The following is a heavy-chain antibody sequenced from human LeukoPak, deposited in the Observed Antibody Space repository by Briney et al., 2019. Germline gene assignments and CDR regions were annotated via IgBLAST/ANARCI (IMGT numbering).Heavy chain of an antibody. V-gene: IGHV1-46*01. CDR1: GYTFTNYY. Sequence: ASVKVSCKASGYTFTNYYIQWVRQAPGQGLDWMGLINPRTGTTSYAQKFQGRVTLTRDTPTSTVYMELTSLRSEDTAIYHCARDPGLTSSYYYMDVWGKGTTVTVSS. CDR2: INPRTGTT. CDR3: ARDPGLTSSYYYMDV. J-gene: IGHJ6*03. D-gene: IGHD1-14*01.